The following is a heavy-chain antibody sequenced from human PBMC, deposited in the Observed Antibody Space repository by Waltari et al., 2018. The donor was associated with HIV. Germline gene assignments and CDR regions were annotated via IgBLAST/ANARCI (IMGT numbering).Heavy chain of an antibody. J-gene: IGHJ6*02. CDR2: ISGDNGNT. CDR1: GYTFSAYT. V-gene: IGHV1-18*01. Sequence: VQLVQSGAEMRKPGASVKVSCRASGYTFSAYTISWVRQATGQGLEWMGEISGDNGNTNYAKKVQGRDNMTTDTSTSTAHMELRSLRSDDTAVYYCARGVSIVRGVMIRGHMDVWGQGTTVTVSS. CDR3: ARGVSIVRGVMIRGHMDV. D-gene: IGHD3-10*01.